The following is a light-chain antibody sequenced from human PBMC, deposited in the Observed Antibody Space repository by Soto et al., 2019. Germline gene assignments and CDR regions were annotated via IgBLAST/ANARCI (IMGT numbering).Light chain of an antibody. J-gene: IGKJ4*01. CDR1: QTVGSR. V-gene: IGKV1-39*01. CDR3: QQSYSALLLT. Sequence: DIRMTQSASNLSGSVGDRVTMXCRASQTVGSRFDWYQQKAGKAPKLLISAASSLRSRGQSRFSGSGSGRDFTLTISSLQPEDFATYYCQQSYSALLLTFGGGTKVDIK. CDR2: AAS.